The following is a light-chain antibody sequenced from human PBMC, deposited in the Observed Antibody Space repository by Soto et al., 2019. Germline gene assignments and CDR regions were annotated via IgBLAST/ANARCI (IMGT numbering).Light chain of an antibody. J-gene: IGLJ3*02. V-gene: IGLV2-8*01. CDR2: EVT. CDR1: SSDVGGYNY. CDR3: SAYAASNNFYFV. Sequence: QSVLTQPPSAPGSPGPSVTIACTGTSSDVGGYNYVSWYQQYPGRAPKLMIYEVTKRPSGVPDRFSGSKSGNTASLTVSGLQAADEADYYCSAYAASNNFYFVFGGGTKLTVL.